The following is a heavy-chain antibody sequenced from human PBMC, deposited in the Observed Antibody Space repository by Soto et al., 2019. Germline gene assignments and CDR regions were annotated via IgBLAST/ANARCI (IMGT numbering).Heavy chain of an antibody. V-gene: IGHV1-18*01. J-gene: IGHJ6*02. CDR1: GYTFTSYG. CDR2: ISAYNGNT. Sequence: QVQLVQSGAEVKKPGASVKVSCKASGYTFTSYGISWVRQAPGQGLEWMGWISAYNGNTKYAQKFQGRVTMTTDTATRTAYMELSSLRSDATAVYYCGRGGRFCTNGVCSFSGMDVWGQGTTVTVSS. D-gene: IGHD2-8*01. CDR3: GRGGRFCTNGVCSFSGMDV.